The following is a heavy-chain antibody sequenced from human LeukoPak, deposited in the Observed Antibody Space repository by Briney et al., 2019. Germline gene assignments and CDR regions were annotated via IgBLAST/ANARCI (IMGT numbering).Heavy chain of an antibody. D-gene: IGHD1-20*01. Sequence: GGSLRLSCAASGFTFSNAWMSWVRQAPGKGLEWVAVISYDGSNKYYADSVKGRFTISRDNSKNTLYLQMNSLRAEDTAVYYCAAMGNWNGHPDYWGQGTLVTVSS. CDR1: GFTFSNAW. J-gene: IGHJ4*02. CDR2: ISYDGSNK. CDR3: AAMGNWNGHPDY. V-gene: IGHV3-30*03.